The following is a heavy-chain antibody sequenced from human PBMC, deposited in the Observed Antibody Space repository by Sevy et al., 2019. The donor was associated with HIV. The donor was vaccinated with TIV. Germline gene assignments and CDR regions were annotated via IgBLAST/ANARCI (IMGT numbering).Heavy chain of an antibody. J-gene: IGHJ6*02. CDR2: INPSGGST. D-gene: IGHD3-10*01. CDR3: ARGDYYGSGSYYSLYYYYYYGMDV. CDR1: GYTFTSYY. V-gene: IGHV1-46*01. Sequence: ASVKVSCKASGYTFTSYYMHWVRQAPGQGLEWMGIINPSGGSTRYAQKFQGRVTMTRDTSTSTVYMELSSLRSEDTAVYYCARGDYYGSGSYYSLYYYYYYGMDVWGQGTTVTVSS.